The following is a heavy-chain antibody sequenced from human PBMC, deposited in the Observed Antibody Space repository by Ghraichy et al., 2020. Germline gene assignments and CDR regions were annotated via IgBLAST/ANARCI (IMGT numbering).Heavy chain of an antibody. Sequence: GGSLRLSCAASGFTFDDYAMHWVRQAPGKGLEWVSGITWNSATLGYADSVKGRFTISRDNAKSSLYLQMNSLRVEDTALYYCAKAAVTPHLYYYYGMDVWGQGTTVTVSS. CDR1: GFTFDDYA. CDR3: AKAAVTPHLYYYYGMDV. CDR2: ITWNSATL. J-gene: IGHJ6*02. V-gene: IGHV3-9*01. D-gene: IGHD4-11*01.